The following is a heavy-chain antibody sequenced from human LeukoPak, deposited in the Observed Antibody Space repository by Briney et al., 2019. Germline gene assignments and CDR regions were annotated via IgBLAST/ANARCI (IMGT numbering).Heavy chain of an antibody. CDR2: IKQDGSEK. D-gene: IGHD5-12*01. CDR1: GFTFSSCW. CDR3: ARGYIVATPVSFDY. Sequence: PGGTLRLFCAASGFTFSSCWLSWVRQAPARGREWVADIKQDGSEKYYVDSVKDRFTISRDNANHSLYLQMNSLRAEDAAVYYCARGYIVATPVSFDYWGQGTLVTVPS. J-gene: IGHJ4*02. V-gene: IGHV3-7*01.